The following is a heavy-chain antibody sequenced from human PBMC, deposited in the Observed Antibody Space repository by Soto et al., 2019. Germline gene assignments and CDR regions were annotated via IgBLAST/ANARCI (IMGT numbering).Heavy chain of an antibody. CDR1: GFTFSSYA. CDR3: AKDRRYYGSGSYYST. CDR2: ISGSGGST. D-gene: IGHD3-10*01. J-gene: IGHJ5*02. Sequence: PVGSLRLSCAASGFTFSSYAMSWVRQAPGKGLEWVSAISGSGGSTYYADSVKGRFTISRDNSKNTLYPQMNSLRAEDTAVYYCAKDRRYYGSGSYYSTWGQGTLVTVSS. V-gene: IGHV3-23*01.